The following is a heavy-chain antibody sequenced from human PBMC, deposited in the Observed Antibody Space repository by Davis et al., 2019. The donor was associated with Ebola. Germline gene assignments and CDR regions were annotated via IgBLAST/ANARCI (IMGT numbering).Heavy chain of an antibody. CDR3: ARDPTRTYYDFWSGSSDYYYGMDV. V-gene: IGHV3-74*01. CDR1: GFTFSSYW. D-gene: IGHD3-3*01. J-gene: IGHJ6*02. CDR2: INSDGSST. Sequence: PGGSLRLSCAASGFTFSSYWMHWVRQAPGKGLVWVSRINSDGSSTTYADSVKGRFTISRDNAKNTLYLQMNSLRDEDTAVYYCARDPTRTYYDFWSGSSDYYYGMDVWGQGTTVTVSS.